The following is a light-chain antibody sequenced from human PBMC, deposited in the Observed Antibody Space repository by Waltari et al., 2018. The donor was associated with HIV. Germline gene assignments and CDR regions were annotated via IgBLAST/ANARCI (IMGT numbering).Light chain of an antibody. Sequence: QSALTPPASVSGSPGPSITVSCTGTSSDVGAYDFFSWSQQSPGIAPKIVIYEVINLSSAISHRFSCSKSGNTASLTISGLQTEDEADYYCSSFTTSNSLLFGGGTKVTVL. CDR1: SSDVGAYDF. CDR2: EVI. V-gene: IGLV2-14*01. J-gene: IGLJ2*01. CDR3: SSFTTSNSLL.